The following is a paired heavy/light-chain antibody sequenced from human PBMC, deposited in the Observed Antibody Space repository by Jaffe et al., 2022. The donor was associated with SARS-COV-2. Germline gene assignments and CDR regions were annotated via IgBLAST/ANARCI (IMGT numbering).Light chain of an antibody. CDR2: SAS. CDR1: QSISDN. Sequence: EIVMTQSPATLSVSPGERATLSCRASQSISDNLGWYQQKPGQAPRLLIYSASTRFPGIPARFSGSGSGTEFTLTISSLQSEDFAVYYCQQHYNWPPRYTFGQGTKLEIK. CDR3: QQHYNWPPRYT. J-gene: IGKJ2*01. V-gene: IGKV3-15*01.
Heavy chain of an antibody. V-gene: IGHV4-39*01. J-gene: IGHJ4*02. CDR1: GGSVTSSSYY. CDR2: IYSSGST. D-gene: IGHD3-10*01. Sequence: QPQLQESGPGLVKPSETLSLTCSVSGGSVTSSSYYWGWIRQPPGKGLEWIGSIYSSGSTYYNPSLQSRVAISVDPSKNQFSLKLNSVTTTDTAVYFCAGTPSSGEKHLSPFDYWGQGTLVTVSS. CDR3: AGTPSSGEKHLSPFDY.